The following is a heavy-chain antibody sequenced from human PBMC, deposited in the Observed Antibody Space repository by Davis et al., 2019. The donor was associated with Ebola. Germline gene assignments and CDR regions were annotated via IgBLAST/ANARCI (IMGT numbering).Heavy chain of an antibody. CDR1: GGSISSGGYY. CDR2: IYYSGST. CDR3: ARDRVGQLWLRSV. J-gene: IGHJ6*04. Sequence: PSETLSLTCTVSGGSISSGGYYWSWIRQHPGKGLEWIGYIYYSGSTYYNPSLKSRVTISVDTSKNQFSLKLSSVTAADTAVYYCARDRVGQLWLRSVWGKGTTVTVSS. V-gene: IGHV4-31*03. D-gene: IGHD5-18*01.